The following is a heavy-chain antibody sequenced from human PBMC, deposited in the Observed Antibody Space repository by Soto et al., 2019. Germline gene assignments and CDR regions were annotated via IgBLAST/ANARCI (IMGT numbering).Heavy chain of an antibody. CDR1: GYTFTSYG. D-gene: IGHD2-2*01. J-gene: IGHJ6*02. CDR3: ARVSSSTSSDTRYYYYGMDV. CDR2: ISAYNGNT. V-gene: IGHV1-18*01. Sequence: ASVKVSCKASGYTFTSYGISWVRQAPGQGLEWMGWISAYNGNTNYAQKLQGRVTMTTDTSTSTAYMELRSLRSDDTAVYYCARVSSSTSSDTRYYYYGMDVWGQGTTVTVSS.